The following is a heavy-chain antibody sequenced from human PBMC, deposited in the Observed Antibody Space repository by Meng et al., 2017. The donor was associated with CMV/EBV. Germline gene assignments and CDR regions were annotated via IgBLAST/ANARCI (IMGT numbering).Heavy chain of an antibody. J-gene: IGHJ5*02. CDR3: ARRSVYGWFDR. CDR2: ISYSGST. V-gene: IGHV4-39*01. D-gene: IGHD1-14*01. Sequence: ESLKISCTVSGGSINSNNYYWGWIRQPPGKGLEWIGSISYSGSTYYNPSLKSRVTISVDTSKNQFSLKLSSVTAADTAVHFCARRSVYGWFDRWGRGTLVTVSS. CDR1: GGSINSNNYY.